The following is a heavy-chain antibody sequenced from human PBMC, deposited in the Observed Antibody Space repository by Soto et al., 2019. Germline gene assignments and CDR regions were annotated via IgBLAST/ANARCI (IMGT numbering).Heavy chain of an antibody. D-gene: IGHD6-6*01. CDR3: ASEYSSWGLGYYYGMDV. CDR2: ISSSSSYI. V-gene: IGHV3-21*01. Sequence: GGSLRLSCAASGFTFSSYSMNWVRQAPGKGLEWVSSISSSSSYIYYADSVKGRFTISRDNAKNSLYLQMNSLRAEDTAVYYCASEYSSWGLGYYYGMDVWGQGTTVTVSS. CDR1: GFTFSSYS. J-gene: IGHJ6*02.